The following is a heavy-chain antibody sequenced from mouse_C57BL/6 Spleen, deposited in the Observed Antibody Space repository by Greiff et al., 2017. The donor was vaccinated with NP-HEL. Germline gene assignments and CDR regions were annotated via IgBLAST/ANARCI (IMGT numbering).Heavy chain of an antibody. CDR2: IDPANGNT. J-gene: IGHJ2*01. CDR1: GFNIKNTY. V-gene: IGHV14-3*01. CDR3: ARSLITTVVATPYYFDY. Sequence: EVQLQQSVAELVRPGASVKLSCTASGFNIKNTYMHWVKQRPEQGLEWIGRIDPANGNTKYAPKFQGKATITADTSSNTAYLQLSSLTSEDTAIYYCARSLITTVVATPYYFDYWGQGTTLTVSS. D-gene: IGHD1-1*01.